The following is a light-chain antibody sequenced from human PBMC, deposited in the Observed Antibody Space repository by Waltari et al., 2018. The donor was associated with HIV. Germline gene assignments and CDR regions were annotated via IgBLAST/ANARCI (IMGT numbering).Light chain of an antibody. J-gene: IGLJ2*01. Sequence: SYDLTQPPSVSVSPGQTARITCSGDALTKQYVYWYQQKPGQAPVLVISKDNERPSGIPSRFSGFSSGTTVTLTISGVQGEDDADYYCQSADNSGTYDVVFGGGTKLTVL. CDR1: ALTKQY. CDR2: KDN. CDR3: QSADNSGTYDVV. V-gene: IGLV3-25*03.